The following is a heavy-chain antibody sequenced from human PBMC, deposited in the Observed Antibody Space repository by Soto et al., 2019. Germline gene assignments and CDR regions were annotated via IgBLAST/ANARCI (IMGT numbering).Heavy chain of an antibody. Sequence: QVQLVQSGAEVKKPGSSVKVSCKASGGTFSSYTISWVRQAPGQGLEWMGRIIPILGIANYAQKFQGRVTITADKSTSTAYMELSSLRSEDTAVYYCASTYCSGGSCYRGETILDYWGQGTLVTVSS. J-gene: IGHJ4*02. CDR1: GGTFSSYT. CDR3: ASTYCSGGSCYRGETILDY. CDR2: IIPILGIA. D-gene: IGHD2-15*01. V-gene: IGHV1-69*02.